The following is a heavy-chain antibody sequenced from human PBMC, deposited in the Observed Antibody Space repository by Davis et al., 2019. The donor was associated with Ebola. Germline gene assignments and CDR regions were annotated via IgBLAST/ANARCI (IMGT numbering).Heavy chain of an antibody. CDR2: IIPIFGTA. V-gene: IGHV1-69*13. J-gene: IGHJ6*03. CDR1: GYTFTGYY. Sequence: SVKVSCKASGYTFTGYYLHWVRQAPGQGLEWMGGIIPIFGTANYAQKFQGRVTITADESTSTAYMELSSLRSEDTAVYYCARARRADGIVVVPPEVVGYYYYMDVWGKGTTVTVSS. D-gene: IGHD2-2*01. CDR3: ARARRADGIVVVPPEVVGYYYYMDV.